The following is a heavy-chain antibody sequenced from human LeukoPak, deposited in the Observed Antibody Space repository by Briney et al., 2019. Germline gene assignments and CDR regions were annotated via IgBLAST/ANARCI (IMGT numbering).Heavy chain of an antibody. CDR3: ARPSLRRPYYYDSSGPRYAFDI. CDR1: GYTFTSYA. J-gene: IGHJ3*02. Sequence: ASVKVSCKASGYTFTSYAMNWVRQAPGQGLEWMGWINTNTGNPTYAQGFTGRFVSSLDTSVSTAYLQISSLKAEDTAVYYCARPSLRRPYYYDSSGPRYAFDIWGQGTMVTVSS. CDR2: INTNTGNP. V-gene: IGHV7-4-1*02. D-gene: IGHD3-22*01.